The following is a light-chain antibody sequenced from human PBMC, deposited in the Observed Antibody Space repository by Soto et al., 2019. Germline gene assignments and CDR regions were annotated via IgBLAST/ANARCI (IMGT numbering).Light chain of an antibody. CDR3: QHNINWPLT. CDR2: EAS. Sequence: EIVLTQSPATLSLSPGERATLSCRASQTVSSSLAWYQQKPGQAPRLLIYEASNRATGIPARFSGSGSGADFTLTISSLEPEDFALNNCQHNINWPLTFGGGTKVDIK. V-gene: IGKV3-11*01. CDR1: QTVSSS. J-gene: IGKJ4*01.